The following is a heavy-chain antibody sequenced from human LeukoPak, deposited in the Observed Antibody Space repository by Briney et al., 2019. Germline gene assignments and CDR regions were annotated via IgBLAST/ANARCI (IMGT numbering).Heavy chain of an antibody. CDR2: IYYSGST. J-gene: IGHJ3*02. D-gene: IGHD3-22*01. CDR1: GGSISSYY. V-gene: IGHV4-59*12. CDR3: ARDQRMPYYYDSSGYYSAFDI. Sequence: PSETLSLTCTVSGGSISSYYWSWIRQPPGKGLEWIGYIYYSGSTNYNPSLKSRVTMSVDTSKNQFSLKLSSVTAADTAVYYCARDQRMPYYYDSSGYYSAFDIWGQGTMVTVSS.